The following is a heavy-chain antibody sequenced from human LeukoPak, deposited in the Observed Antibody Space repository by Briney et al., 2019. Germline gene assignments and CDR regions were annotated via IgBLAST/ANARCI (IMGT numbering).Heavy chain of an antibody. Sequence: GASVKVSCKASGYTFTSYDINWVRQATGQGLEWMGWMNPNSGNTGYAQKFQGRVTITRNTSISTAYMELSSLRSEDTAVYYCARDLRPDDGMGFDYWGQGTLVTVSS. V-gene: IGHV1-8*03. CDR3: ARDLRPDDGMGFDY. CDR1: GYTFTSYD. D-gene: IGHD1-1*01. CDR2: MNPNSGNT. J-gene: IGHJ4*02.